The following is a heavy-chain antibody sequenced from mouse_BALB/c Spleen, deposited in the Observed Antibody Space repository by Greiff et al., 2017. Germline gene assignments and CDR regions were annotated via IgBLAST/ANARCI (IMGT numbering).Heavy chain of an antibody. CDR3: ASGGRDAMDY. D-gene: IGHD3-3*01. J-gene: IGHJ4*01. V-gene: IGHV5-6-5*01. Sequence: EVQGVESGGGLVKPGGSLKLSCAASGFTFSSYAMSWVRQTPEKRLEWVASISSGGSTYYPDSVKGRFTICRDKAKNTLYLQMSSLKSEDTAMYYCASGGRDAMDYWGQGTSVTGSS. CDR2: ISSGGST. CDR1: GFTFSSYA.